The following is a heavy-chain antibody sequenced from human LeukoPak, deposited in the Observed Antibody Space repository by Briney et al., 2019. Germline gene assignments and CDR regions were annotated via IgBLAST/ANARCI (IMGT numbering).Heavy chain of an antibody. CDR1: GFTFSDYY. CDR3: ARSYRKIPTYYCSSTSCQGGLVEY. D-gene: IGHD2-2*01. CDR2: ISSSGSTI. V-gene: IGHV3-11*01. Sequence: GGSLRLSCAASGFTFSDYYMSWIRQAPGEGLEWVSYISSSGSTIYYADSVKGRFTISRDNAKNSLYLQMNSLRAEDTAVYYCARSYRKIPTYYCSSTSCQGGLVEYWGQGTLVTVSS. J-gene: IGHJ4*02.